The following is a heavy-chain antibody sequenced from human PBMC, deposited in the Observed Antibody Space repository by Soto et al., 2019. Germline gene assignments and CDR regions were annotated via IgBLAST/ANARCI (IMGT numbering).Heavy chain of an antibody. CDR1: GYSFSDYW. D-gene: IGHD2-2*01. Sequence: PGESRKISCXASGYSFSDYWIGWVRQMPGKGLEWMGVIYPGDSDTRYSPSFQGQVTISADKSISTTYLQSSSLKASDTAMYYCARRGQYCSTSSCRFDPWGQGTLVTVSS. CDR2: IYPGDSDT. CDR3: ARRGQYCSTSSCRFDP. V-gene: IGHV5-51*01. J-gene: IGHJ5*02.